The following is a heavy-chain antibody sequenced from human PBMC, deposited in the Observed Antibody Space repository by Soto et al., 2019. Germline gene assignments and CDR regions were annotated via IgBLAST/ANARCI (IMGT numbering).Heavy chain of an antibody. V-gene: IGHV3-33*01. CDR3: AREGVRQLLWGYFDY. D-gene: IGHD2-2*01. J-gene: IGHJ4*02. CDR2: IWYDGSNK. Sequence: GGSLRLSCAASGFTFSSYGMHWVRQAPGKGLEWVAVIWYDGSNKYYADSVKGRFTISRDNSKNTLYLQMNSLRAEDTAVYYCAREGVRQLLWGYFDYWGQGTLVTVSS. CDR1: GFTFSSYG.